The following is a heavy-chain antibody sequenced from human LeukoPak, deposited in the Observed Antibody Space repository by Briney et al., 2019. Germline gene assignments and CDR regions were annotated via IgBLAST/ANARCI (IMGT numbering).Heavy chain of an antibody. D-gene: IGHD5/OR15-5a*01. Sequence: ASVKVSCKASGYTFTSYGISWVRQAPGQGFEWMGWISAYNGNTNSAQKLQGRVTMTTDTPTTTAYMELRSLRSDDTAVYYCARAGVYVIPTIDFDYWGQGTLVTVSS. CDR2: ISAYNGNT. CDR3: ARAGVYVIPTIDFDY. CDR1: GYTFTSYG. J-gene: IGHJ4*02. V-gene: IGHV1-18*01.